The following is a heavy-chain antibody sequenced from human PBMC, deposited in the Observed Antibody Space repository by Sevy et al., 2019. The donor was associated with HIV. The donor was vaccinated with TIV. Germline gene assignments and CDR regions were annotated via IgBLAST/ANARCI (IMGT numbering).Heavy chain of an antibody. J-gene: IGHJ4*02. D-gene: IGHD3-10*01. V-gene: IGHV3-48*01. CDR1: GFTFSDYS. CDR2: ISRSGTTR. CDR3: ARDDAASYFPVS. Sequence: GGSLRLSCAASGFTFSDYSLNWVRQAPGKGLEWVSYISRSGTTRHYADSVRGRFTISRDDAKNSRYLQMSSLRGEDTAVYYGARDDAASYFPVSGGQGTLVTVS.